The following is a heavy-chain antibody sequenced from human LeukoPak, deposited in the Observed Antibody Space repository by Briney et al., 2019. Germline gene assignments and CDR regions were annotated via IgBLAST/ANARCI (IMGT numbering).Heavy chain of an antibody. J-gene: IGHJ4*02. CDR2: ISGSGGST. CDR3: ARDRDSRTYYIEY. Sequence: GALRLSCAASGFTFSSYAMSWVRQAPGKGLEWVSAISGSGGSTYYADSVKGRFTISRDNSKNTLFLQMNSLRAEDTAVYYCARDRDSRTYYIEYWGQGTLVTVSS. V-gene: IGHV3-23*01. D-gene: IGHD3-22*01. CDR1: GFTFSSYA.